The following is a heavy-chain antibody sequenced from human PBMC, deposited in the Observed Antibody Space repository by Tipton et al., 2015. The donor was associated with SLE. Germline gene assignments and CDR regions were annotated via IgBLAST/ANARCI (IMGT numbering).Heavy chain of an antibody. J-gene: IGHJ5*02. V-gene: IGHV4-39*01. CDR2: IFYSGST. CDR3: ARHTAYYDSSGGVGWFDP. Sequence: TLSLTCTVSGDSISSNSYYWGWIRQPPGKGLEWIGIIFYSGSTYYNPSLKSRVTIFVDTSKNQFSLNLTSVTAADTAVYYRARHTAYYDSSGGVGWFDPWGQGTLVTVSS. D-gene: IGHD3-22*01. CDR1: GDSISSNSYY.